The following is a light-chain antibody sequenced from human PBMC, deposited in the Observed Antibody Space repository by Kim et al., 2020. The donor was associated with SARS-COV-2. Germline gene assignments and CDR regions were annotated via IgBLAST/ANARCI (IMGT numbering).Light chain of an antibody. CDR2: EDN. CDR3: QSYDSSNVV. V-gene: IGLV6-57*02. J-gene: IGLJ2*01. CDR1: SGSIASNY. Sequence: GKTVTISCTGSSGSIASNYVQWYQQRPGSAPTTVIYEDNQRPSGVPDRFSGSIDSSSNSASLTISGQKTEDEADYYCQSYDSSNVVFGGGTQLTVL.